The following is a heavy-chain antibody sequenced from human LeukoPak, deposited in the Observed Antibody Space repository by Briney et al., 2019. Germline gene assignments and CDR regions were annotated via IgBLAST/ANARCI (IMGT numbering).Heavy chain of an antibody. CDR2: IYYSGST. J-gene: IGHJ4*02. CDR1: GGTISSSSYY. Sequence: SETLSLTCTVSGGTISSSSYYWGWLRQPPGKGLEWIGSIYYSGSTYYNPALNRRATISVNTTKSQFSLKLSSVTAADTAVYYCARLSTYYDSSGYLDYWGQGTLVTVSS. D-gene: IGHD3-22*01. V-gene: IGHV4-39*01. CDR3: ARLSTYYDSSGYLDY.